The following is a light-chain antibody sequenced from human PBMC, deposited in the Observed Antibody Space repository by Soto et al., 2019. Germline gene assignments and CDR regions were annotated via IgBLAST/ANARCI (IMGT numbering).Light chain of an antibody. CDR3: QQYSSYSWT. Sequence: DIQMTQSPSTLSASVGDRVTITCRSSQSIRSWVAWYQQKPGKAPKLLIYKASTVESGVPSRFSGRGSGTEFTLTISRLQPDDFATYHCQQYSSYSWTFGQGNKVESK. V-gene: IGKV1-5*03. J-gene: IGKJ1*01. CDR1: QSIRSW. CDR2: KAS.